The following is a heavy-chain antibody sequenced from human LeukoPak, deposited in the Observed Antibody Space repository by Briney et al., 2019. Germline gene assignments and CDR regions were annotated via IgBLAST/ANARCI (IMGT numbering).Heavy chain of an antibody. Sequence: GAPVKVSCKASGYTFTSYYMHWVRQAPGQGLEWMGIINPSGGSTSYARKFQGRVTMTRDTSTSTVYMELSSLRSEDTAVYYCARADPILDYGDPIEDYWGQGTLVTVSS. CDR2: INPSGGST. CDR1: GYTFTSYY. V-gene: IGHV1-46*01. CDR3: ARADPILDYGDPIEDY. J-gene: IGHJ4*02. D-gene: IGHD4-17*01.